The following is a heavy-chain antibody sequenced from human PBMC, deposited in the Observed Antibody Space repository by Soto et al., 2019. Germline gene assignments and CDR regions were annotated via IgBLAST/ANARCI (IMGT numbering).Heavy chain of an antibody. CDR2: VSSTGAT. J-gene: IGHJ4*02. CDR3: ARGGPVSGSPAWQRLGSFDY. CDR1: GGSISRGAYF. Sequence: QVHLQESGPGQVRPSQTLSLSCSVSGGSISRGAYFWTWIRQFPGKGLEWIAYVSSTGATYYTPSLKSRVTLLADASKNQFSLKLNSVTAADTAVYYCARGGPVSGSPAWQRLGSFDYWGQGTMVTVSS. D-gene: IGHD6-25*01. V-gene: IGHV4-31*03.